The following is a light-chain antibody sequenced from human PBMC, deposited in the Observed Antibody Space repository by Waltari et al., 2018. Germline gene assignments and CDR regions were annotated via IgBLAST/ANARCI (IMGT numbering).Light chain of an antibody. Sequence: DIVLTQSPGSLSSSPGERVPISCRASQSVSRALAWYQQKPGQAPRPLIFGASNRATGIPDRFSGSGSGTDFSLTISRLEPEDFAVYYCQHYVRLPATFGRGTKVEIK. CDR2: GAS. J-gene: IGKJ1*01. CDR3: QHYVRLPAT. V-gene: IGKV3-20*01. CDR1: QSVSRA.